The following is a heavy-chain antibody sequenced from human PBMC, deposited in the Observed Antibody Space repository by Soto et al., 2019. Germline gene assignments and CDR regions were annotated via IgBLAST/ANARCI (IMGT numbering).Heavy chain of an antibody. J-gene: IGHJ4*02. CDR2: ISGSGSST. Sequence: HPGGSLRLSCAASGFTFSCYAMNWVRQAPGKGLEWVSAISGSGSSTYYADSVKGRFTISRDNSKNTLYLQMNSLRAEDTAVYYCAKDSVCNFDWLLDHFDSWGQGTLVTVSS. D-gene: IGHD3-9*01. CDR3: AKDSVCNFDWLLDHFDS. V-gene: IGHV3-23*01. CDR1: GFTFSCYA.